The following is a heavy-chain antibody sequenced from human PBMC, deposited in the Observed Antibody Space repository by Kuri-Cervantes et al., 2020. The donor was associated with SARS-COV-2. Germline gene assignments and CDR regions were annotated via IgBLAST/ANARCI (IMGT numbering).Heavy chain of an antibody. CDR3: ARFGIAVARSVDY. D-gene: IGHD6-19*01. CDR2: IYHSGST. CDR1: GYSIGSGYY. J-gene: IGHJ4*02. V-gene: IGHV4-38-2*01. Sequence: SETLSLTCAVSGYSIGSGYYWGWIRQPPGKGLEWIGSIYHSGSTYYNPSLKSRVTISVDTSKNQFSLKLSSVTAADTAVYYCARFGIAVARSVDYWGQGTLVTVSS.